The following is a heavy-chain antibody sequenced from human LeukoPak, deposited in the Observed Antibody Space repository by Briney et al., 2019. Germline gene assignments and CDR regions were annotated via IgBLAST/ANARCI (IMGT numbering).Heavy chain of an antibody. CDR3: ARGGDCGADCYFLIHAFDI. D-gene: IGHD2-21*02. J-gene: IGHJ3*02. CDR1: GFTVSSND. CDR2: IYSGGST. V-gene: IGHV3-53*01. Sequence: GGSLRLSCAASGFTVSSNDMSWVRQAPGKGLECISVIYSGGSTDYADSVNGRLTISRDNAKNSLYLQMNSLRAEDTALYYCARGGDCGADCYFLIHAFDIWGQGTMVTVSS.